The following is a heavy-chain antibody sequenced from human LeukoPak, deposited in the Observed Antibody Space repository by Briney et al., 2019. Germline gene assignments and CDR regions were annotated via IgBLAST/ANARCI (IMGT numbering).Heavy chain of an antibody. CDR1: GFTFSSYA. J-gene: IGHJ4*02. Sequence: PGGSLRLSCAASGFTFSSYAMSWVRQAPGKGLEWVSAISGSGGSTYYADSVKGRFTISRDNSKNTLYLQMNSLRAEDTAVYYCARDKYYCSSTSCYNDYWGQGTLVTVSS. D-gene: IGHD2-2*01. V-gene: IGHV3-23*01. CDR3: ARDKYYCSSTSCYNDY. CDR2: ISGSGGST.